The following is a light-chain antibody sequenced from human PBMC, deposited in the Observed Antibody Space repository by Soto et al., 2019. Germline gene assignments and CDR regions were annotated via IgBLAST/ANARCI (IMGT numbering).Light chain of an antibody. V-gene: IGKV3-11*01. J-gene: IGKJ5*01. CDR3: QQRSNWPPIT. CDR1: QSVSSY. CDR2: DAS. Sequence: EIVLTQSPVTLSLSPGERATLSCRASQSVSSYLAWSQQKPCQAPRPLIYDASNSATGIPARFSGSGSGTDFTLTIDNLEPEDFAVYYCQQRSNWPPITFGQGTRLEIK.